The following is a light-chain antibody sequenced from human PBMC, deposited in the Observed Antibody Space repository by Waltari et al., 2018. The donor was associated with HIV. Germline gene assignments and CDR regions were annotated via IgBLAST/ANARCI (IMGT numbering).Light chain of an antibody. CDR2: SND. CDR3: AAWDDSLNGVV. V-gene: IGLV1-44*01. J-gene: IGLJ2*01. CDR1: TSNIGQNT. Sequence: QSVLTQPPSASGTPGQGVTISCSGGTSNIGQNTVNWYQQFPGTAPKLLIYSNDQRPSGVPDRFSGSKSGTSASLAISGLQSEDDTDYYCAAWDDSLNGVVFGGGTTLTVL.